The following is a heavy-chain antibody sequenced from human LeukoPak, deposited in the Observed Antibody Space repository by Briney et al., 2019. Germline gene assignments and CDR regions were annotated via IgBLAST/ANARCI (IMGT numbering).Heavy chain of an antibody. D-gene: IGHD1-26*01. Sequence: GGSLRLSCAASGFTFSNAWMSWVRQAPGKGLEWVGRIKSKTDGGTTDYAAPVKGRFTISRDDSKNTLYLQMNSLKTEDTALYYCATGRGSLYYFDFWGQGTLVTVSS. V-gene: IGHV3-15*01. J-gene: IGHJ4*02. CDR2: IKSKTDGGTT. CDR3: ATGRGSLYYFDF. CDR1: GFTFSNAW.